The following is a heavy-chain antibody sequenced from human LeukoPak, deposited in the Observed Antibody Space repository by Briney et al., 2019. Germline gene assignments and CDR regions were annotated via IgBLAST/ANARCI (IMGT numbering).Heavy chain of an antibody. J-gene: IGHJ4*02. Sequence: PGGSLRLSCAASGFTVSSNYMSWVRQAPGKGLEWVSIIYTGGNTYYADSVKGRFTISRDNSKNTLYLQMNSLRAEDTAVYYCASAETSSGWYNFDYWGQGTLVTVSS. D-gene: IGHD6-19*01. CDR1: GFTVSSNY. CDR2: IYTGGNT. CDR3: ASAETSSGWYNFDY. V-gene: IGHV3-66*01.